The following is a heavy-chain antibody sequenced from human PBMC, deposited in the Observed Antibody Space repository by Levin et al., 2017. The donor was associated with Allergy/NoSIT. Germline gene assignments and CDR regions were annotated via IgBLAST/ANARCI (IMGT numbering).Heavy chain of an antibody. Sequence: GGSLRLSCAASGFAFSSYAMHWVRQAPGKGLEWVAVIWYDGNNKYYGDSVKGRFTISRDNSKNTLYLQLNSLTAVDTAVYYCARGKQYYYNGLDVWGQGITVTVSS. CDR3: ARGKQYYYNGLDV. J-gene: IGHJ6*02. V-gene: IGHV3-33*01. CDR2: IWYDGNNK. CDR1: GFAFSSYA. D-gene: IGHD6-13*01.